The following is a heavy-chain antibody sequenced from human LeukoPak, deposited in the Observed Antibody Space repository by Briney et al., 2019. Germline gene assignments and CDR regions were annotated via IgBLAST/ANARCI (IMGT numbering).Heavy chain of an antibody. V-gene: IGHV3-15*01. J-gene: IGHJ4*02. CDR1: GFSFTNAW. CDR2: FKSKTDGGTT. CDR3: TWLWAGANCH. D-gene: IGHD4/OR15-4a*01. Sequence: GGSLRLSCAASGFSFTNAWMSWVRQAPGKGLGWVGRFKSKTDGGTTDYAAPVKGRFTISRDESKNALYLQMNSLKTEDTAVYYCTWLWAGANCHWGQGTLVTVSS.